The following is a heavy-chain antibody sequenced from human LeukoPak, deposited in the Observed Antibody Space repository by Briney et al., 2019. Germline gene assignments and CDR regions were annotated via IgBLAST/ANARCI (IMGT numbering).Heavy chain of an antibody. CDR3: ARASDMHSSSWYYFDY. V-gene: IGHV1-69*13. CDR2: IIPIFGTA. CDR1: GGTFSSYA. J-gene: IGHJ4*02. D-gene: IGHD6-13*01. Sequence: ASVKVSCKASGGTFSSYAISWVRQAPGQGLEWMGGIIPIFGTANYAQKFQGRVTITADESTSTAYMELSSLRSEDTAVCYCARASDMHSSSWYYFDYWGQGTLVTVSS.